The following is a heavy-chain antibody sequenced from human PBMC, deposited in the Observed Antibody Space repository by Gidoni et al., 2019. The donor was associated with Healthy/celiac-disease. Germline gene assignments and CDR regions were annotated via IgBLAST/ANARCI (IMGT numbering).Heavy chain of an antibody. CDR2: INPSGGST. D-gene: IGHD1-26*01. CDR1: AYAFTSYY. J-gene: IGHJ4*02. V-gene: IGHV1-46*01. CDR3: AASGSYFSTLDY. Sequence: QVQMVQSGAGVKKPGASVKISCKASAYAFTSYYMHWVRQAAGQGLEWMGIINPSGGSTSYAQKFQGRVTMTRDTSTSTVYMELSSLRSEDTAVYYCAASGSYFSTLDYWGQGTLVTVSS.